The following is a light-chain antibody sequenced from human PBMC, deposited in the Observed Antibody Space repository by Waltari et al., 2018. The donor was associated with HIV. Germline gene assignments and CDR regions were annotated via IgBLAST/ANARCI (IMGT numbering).Light chain of an antibody. CDR3: FSYAGNNVLL. CDR1: SSDIGLFNF. V-gene: IGLV2-8*01. CDR2: EVS. Sequence: QSALTQPPSPSGPPGQSATLSCAGTSSDIGLFNFATWYQHHPGKAPKLMVSEVSRRPSGVPDRFSGSKSGNTASLTVSGLQAEDEAAYYCFSYAGNNVLLFGGGTKLTVL. J-gene: IGLJ2*01.